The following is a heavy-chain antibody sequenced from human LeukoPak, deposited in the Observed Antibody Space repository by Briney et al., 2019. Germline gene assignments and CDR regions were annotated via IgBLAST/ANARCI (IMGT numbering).Heavy chain of an antibody. Sequence: SETLSLTYTVSGGSISSHYWSWIRQPPGKGLEWIGYIYYSGSTNYNPSLKSRVTISVDTSKNQFSLKLSSVTAADTAVYYCARDPTDSGYAYFDYWGQGTLVTVSS. D-gene: IGHD5-12*01. V-gene: IGHV4-59*11. J-gene: IGHJ4*02. CDR1: GGSISSHY. CDR3: ARDPTDSGYAYFDY. CDR2: IYYSGST.